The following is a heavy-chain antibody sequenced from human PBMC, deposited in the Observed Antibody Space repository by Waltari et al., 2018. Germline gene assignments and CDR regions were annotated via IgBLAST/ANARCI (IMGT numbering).Heavy chain of an antibody. D-gene: IGHD2-15*01. V-gene: IGHV4-34*01. Sequence: QVQLQQGGAGLLKPSETLSLTCAVYGGSFSDSSWSWIRQPPGKGLEWIGEINHRGSTDYSPPLKSRVTLAVDTSKNQFSLRLNSVTAADTAVYYCARVEDYGGNPRPWGYWGRGTLVTVSS. CDR3: ARVEDYGGNPRPWGY. CDR2: INHRGST. J-gene: IGHJ4*02. CDR1: GGSFSDSS.